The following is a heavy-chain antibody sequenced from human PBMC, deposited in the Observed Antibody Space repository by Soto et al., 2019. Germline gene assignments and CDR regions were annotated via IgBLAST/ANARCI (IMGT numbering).Heavy chain of an antibody. Sequence: PSETLSLTCAVSGGSISSGGYSWSWIRQPPGKGLEWIGYIYHSGSTYYNPSLKSRVTISVDTSKNQFSLKLSSVTAADTAVYYCARGYGSGSYYYYYGMDVWGQGTTVTVSS. J-gene: IGHJ6*02. V-gene: IGHV4-30-2*05. CDR1: GGSISSGGYS. D-gene: IGHD3-10*01. CDR3: ARGYGSGSYYYYYGMDV. CDR2: IYHSGST.